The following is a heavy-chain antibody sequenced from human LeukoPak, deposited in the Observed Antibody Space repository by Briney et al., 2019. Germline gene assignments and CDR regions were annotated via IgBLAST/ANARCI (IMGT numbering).Heavy chain of an antibody. J-gene: IGHJ6*02. CDR2: ISGSGGST. CDR1: GFTFSSYA. Sequence: PGGSLRLSCAASGFTFSSYAMSWVRQAPGKGLEWVSAISGSGGSTYYADSVKGRFTISRDNSKNSLYLQMNSLRTEDTALYYCAKAWGYYYYGMDVWGQGTTVTVSS. CDR3: AKAWGYYYYGMDV. V-gene: IGHV3-23*01. D-gene: IGHD1-26*01.